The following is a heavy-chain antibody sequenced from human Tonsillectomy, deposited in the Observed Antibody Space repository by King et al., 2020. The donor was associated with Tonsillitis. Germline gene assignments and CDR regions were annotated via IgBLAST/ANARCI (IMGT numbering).Heavy chain of an antibody. CDR2: ISGSGRST. J-gene: IGHJ4*02. CDR3: AKGVGAYYYDSSGYSAFFDY. V-gene: IGHV3-23*04. Sequence: VQLVESGGDLVQPGGSLRLSCAASGFTFSSYAMSWVRQAPGKGLEWVSVISGSGRSTCYADSVKGRFTISRDNSKNTLYLQMNSLRAEDTALYYCAKGVGAYYYDSSGYSAFFDYWGQGTLVTVSS. D-gene: IGHD3-22*01. CDR1: GFTFSSYA.